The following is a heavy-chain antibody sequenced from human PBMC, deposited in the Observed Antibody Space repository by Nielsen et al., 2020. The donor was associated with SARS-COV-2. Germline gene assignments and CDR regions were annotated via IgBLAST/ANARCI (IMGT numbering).Heavy chain of an antibody. CDR2: INTNTGNP. CDR3: ARDRGDGYNSGVDY. CDR1: GYTFNRNA. V-gene: IGHV7-4-1*01. Sequence: ASVKVSCKASGYTFNRNAMNWVRQAPGQGLEWMGWINTNTGNPTYAQGFTGRFVFSLDTSVSTAYLQIDSLEAEDTAVYYCARDRGDGYNSGVDYWGQGTLVTVSS. J-gene: IGHJ4*02. D-gene: IGHD5-24*01.